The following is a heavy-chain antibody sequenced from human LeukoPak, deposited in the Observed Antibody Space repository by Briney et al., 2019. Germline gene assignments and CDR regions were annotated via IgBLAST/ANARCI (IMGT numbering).Heavy chain of an antibody. J-gene: IGHJ6*03. CDR3: ARDRLLEDRDYSYYYYMDV. CDR1: GFTFSSYA. Sequence: PGGSLRLSCAASGFTFSSYAMYWVRQAPGKGLEWVAVISYDGSDKFYADSVKGRFTISRDSSKNSLYLQMNSLRAEDTAVYHCARDRLLEDRDYSYYYYMDVWGKGTTVTVSS. V-gene: IGHV3-30*04. D-gene: IGHD1-1*01. CDR2: ISYDGSDK.